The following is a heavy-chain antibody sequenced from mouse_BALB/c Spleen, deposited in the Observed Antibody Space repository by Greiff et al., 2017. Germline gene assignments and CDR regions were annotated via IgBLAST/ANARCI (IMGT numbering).Heavy chain of an antibody. CDR3: ARWGITCSYAMDY. V-gene: IGHV14-3*02. D-gene: IGHD2-4*01. Sequence: VQLQQSGAELVKPGASVKLSCTASGFNIKDTYMHWVKQRPEQGLEWIGRIDPANGNTKYDPKFQGKATITADTSSNTAYLQLSSLTSEDTAVYYCARWGITCSYAMDYWGQGTSVTVSS. CDR1: GFNIKDTY. CDR2: IDPANGNT. J-gene: IGHJ4*01.